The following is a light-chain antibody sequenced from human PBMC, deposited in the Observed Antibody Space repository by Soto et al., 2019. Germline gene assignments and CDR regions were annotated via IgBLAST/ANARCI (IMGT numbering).Light chain of an antibody. V-gene: IGKV3-15*01. CDR2: GAS. CDR1: QSVGSK. CDR3: QQYNNWPPKIT. Sequence: EIVFTQSPGTLSLSPGERATLSCRASQSVGSKLAWYQQKPGQAPRLLXYGASIRATAVQATFSGSGSGTEFNLSISSLQSEHLGVYYCQQYNNWPPKITFGPGTKV. J-gene: IGKJ3*01.